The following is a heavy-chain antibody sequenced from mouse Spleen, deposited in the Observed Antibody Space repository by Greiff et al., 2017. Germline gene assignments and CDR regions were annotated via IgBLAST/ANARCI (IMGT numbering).Heavy chain of an antibody. CDR2: INPYNGGT. CDR1: GYTFTDYY. Sequence: VQLQQSGPVLVKPGASVKMSCKASGYTFTDYYMNWVKQSHGKSLEWIGVINPYNGGTSYNQKFKGKATLTVDKSSSTAYMELNSLTSEDSAVYYCARSGLSFAYWGQGTLVTVSA. CDR3: ARSGLSFAY. D-gene: IGHD3-1*01. J-gene: IGHJ3*01. V-gene: IGHV1-19*01.